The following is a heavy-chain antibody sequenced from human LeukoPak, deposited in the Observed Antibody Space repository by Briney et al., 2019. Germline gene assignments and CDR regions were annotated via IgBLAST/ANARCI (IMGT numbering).Heavy chain of an antibody. CDR1: GYSFTSYW. Sequence: GESLKISCKGSGYSFTSYWIGWVRQMPGKGLEWMGIIYPGDSDTRYSPSFQGQVTISADKSISTACLQWSSLKASDTAMYYCARHPDTRSAIIAATPGGYFDLWGRGTLVTVSS. CDR2: IYPGDSDT. D-gene: IGHD2-15*01. CDR3: ARHPDTRSAIIAATPGGYFDL. V-gene: IGHV5-51*01. J-gene: IGHJ2*01.